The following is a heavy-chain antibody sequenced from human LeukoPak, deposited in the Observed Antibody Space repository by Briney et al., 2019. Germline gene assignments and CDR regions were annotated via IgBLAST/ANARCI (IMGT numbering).Heavy chain of an antibody. V-gene: IGHV4-39*01. CDR3: ARQTGSGLFILP. J-gene: IGHJ4*02. CDR2: IYYSGNT. CDR1: GVSISSSNSY. Sequence: SETLSLTCTVSGVSISSSNSYWGWIRQPPGKGLEWIGSIYYSGNTYYNASLRSQVSISIDMSKNQFSLRLTSVTAADTAVYYCARQTGSGLFILPGGQGTLVTVSS. D-gene: IGHD3/OR15-3a*01.